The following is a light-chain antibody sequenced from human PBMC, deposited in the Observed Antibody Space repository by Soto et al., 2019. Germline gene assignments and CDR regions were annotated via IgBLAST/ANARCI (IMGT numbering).Light chain of an antibody. V-gene: IGKV3-20*01. CDR2: AAS. Sequence: EIVLTQSASTLSLSPGERATLSWMASQSVSSYLAWYQQKNGQPPRLLIYAASTRAAGIPDRFGGSGYGRDFNFTISRLETEDFAVYYCQQYGSPHWTFGQGTKVDIK. J-gene: IGKJ1*01. CDR1: QSVSSY. CDR3: QQYGSPHWT.